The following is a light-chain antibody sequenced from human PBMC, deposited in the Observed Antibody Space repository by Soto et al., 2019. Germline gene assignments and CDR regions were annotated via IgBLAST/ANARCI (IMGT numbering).Light chain of an antibody. J-gene: IGKJ2*01. CDR3: QQYHNWPPQYT. Sequence: EIVMTQSPASLSVSPGDGATLSCRASQSVASNVAWYRQKPGQGPRLLIHGASTRAVGVPARFSGSGSGTDFTLTISSLQSEDFAVYYCQQYHNWPPQYTFGQGTKLQI. CDR1: QSVASN. V-gene: IGKV3-15*01. CDR2: GAS.